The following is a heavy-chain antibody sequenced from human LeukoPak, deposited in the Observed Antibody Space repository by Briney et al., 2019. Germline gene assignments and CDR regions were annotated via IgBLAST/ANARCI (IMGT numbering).Heavy chain of an antibody. V-gene: IGHV3-21*01. CDR2: ISSSSSYI. D-gene: IGHD3-9*01. Sequence: GGSLRLSCAASGFTFSDYYMNWVRQAPGKGLEWVSSISSSSSYIYYADSVKGRFTISRDNAKNSLYLQMNSLRAEDTAVYYCARDGGHYDILTGYYNQRDYWGQGTLVTVSS. CDR3: ARDGGHYDILTGYYNQRDY. CDR1: GFTFSDYY. J-gene: IGHJ4*02.